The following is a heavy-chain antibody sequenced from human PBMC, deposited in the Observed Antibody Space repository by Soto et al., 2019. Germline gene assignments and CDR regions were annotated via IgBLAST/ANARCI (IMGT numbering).Heavy chain of an antibody. Sequence: PSETLSLTCTVSGGSISSGGYYWSWIRQHPGKGLEWIGYIYYSGSTYYNPSLKSRVTISVDTSKNQFSLKLSSVTAADTAVYYCARDATTYGDYVPGAFQHWGQGTLVTVSS. CDR3: ARDATTYGDYVPGAFQH. J-gene: IGHJ1*01. CDR1: GGSISSGGYY. CDR2: IYYSGST. D-gene: IGHD4-17*01. V-gene: IGHV4-31*03.